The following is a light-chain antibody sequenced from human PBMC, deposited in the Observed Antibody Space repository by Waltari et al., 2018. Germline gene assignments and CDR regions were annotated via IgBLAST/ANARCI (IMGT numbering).Light chain of an antibody. Sequence: DIVMTQSPDSLAVSLGERATINCKSSQTVLYRDNNKNYLTWYQQKPGQPPKLLFSWASIRESGVPDRLSASGSGTDFTLTICSLQAEDVAVYYCHQHYTTPWTFGQGTKVEIK. CDR1: QTVLYRDNNKNY. CDR2: WAS. J-gene: IGKJ1*01. CDR3: HQHYTTPWT. V-gene: IGKV4-1*01.